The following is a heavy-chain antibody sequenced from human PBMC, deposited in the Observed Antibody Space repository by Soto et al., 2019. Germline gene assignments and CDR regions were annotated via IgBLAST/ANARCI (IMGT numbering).Heavy chain of an antibody. CDR2: TYHSGST. J-gene: IGHJ4*02. D-gene: IGHD6-13*01. CDR1: GYSISSGYY. V-gene: IGHV4-38-2*01. Sequence: SETLSLTCAVSGYSISSGYYWGWIRQPPGKGLEWIGSTYHSGSTYYNPSLKSRVTISVDTSKNQFSLKLSSVTAADTAVYYCATLAAGPIDYWGQGTLVTVSS. CDR3: ATLAAGPIDY.